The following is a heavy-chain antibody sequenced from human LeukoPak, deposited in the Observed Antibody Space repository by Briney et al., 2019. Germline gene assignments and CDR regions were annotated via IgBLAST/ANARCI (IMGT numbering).Heavy chain of an antibody. J-gene: IGHJ4*02. CDR1: GFTFSSYS. Sequence: PGGSLRLSCAASGFTFSSYSMHWVRQAPGKGLEWVSSTSTSSTYIYYADSVEGRFTISRDNAENSLYLQMNSLRAEDTAVYYCARGLPDLDYWGQGTLVTVSS. D-gene: IGHD1-14*01. V-gene: IGHV3-21*01. CDR2: TSTSSTYI. CDR3: ARGLPDLDY.